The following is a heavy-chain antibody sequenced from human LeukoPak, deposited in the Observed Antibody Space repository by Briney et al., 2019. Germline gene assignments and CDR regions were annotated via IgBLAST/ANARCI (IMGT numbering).Heavy chain of an antibody. Sequence: SETLSLTCTVSGGSISSSNYYWGWIRQPPGKGLEWIGSIYYSGTTYYNPSLKSRVTISVDTSKNQFSLELRTLSAADTAVYFCARQGSISAFDFWGRGTLVTVSS. D-gene: IGHD2-21*01. CDR1: GGSISSSNYY. CDR2: IYYSGTT. J-gene: IGHJ4*02. CDR3: ARQGSISAFDF. V-gene: IGHV4-39*01.